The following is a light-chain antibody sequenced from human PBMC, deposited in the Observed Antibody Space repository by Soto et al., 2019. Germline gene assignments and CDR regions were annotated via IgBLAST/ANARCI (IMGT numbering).Light chain of an antibody. J-gene: IGKJ5*01. V-gene: IGKV3-20*01. CDR2: GAS. CDR3: QHYYGTSPIA. CDR1: QTVSTNY. Sequence: EILFTQSPGPPSFSPGGRATPSCTARQTVSTNYLAWYQRKPGQAPRLLISGASTRATGIPDRFSGSGSGTDFTLTISRLEPEDFALYCCQHYYGTSPIAVGQGTRLEIK.